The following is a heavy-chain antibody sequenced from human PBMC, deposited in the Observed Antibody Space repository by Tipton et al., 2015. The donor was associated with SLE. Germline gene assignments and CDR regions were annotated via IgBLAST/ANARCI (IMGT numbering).Heavy chain of an antibody. CDR3: ATQPPYSGTWYFDY. Sequence: QSGAEVRKPGASVRVSCKTSGYSFADYDITWVRQAPGQRLEWMGRISAYNGNTNYAQNLQGRVSMTTDTSTTTAYMELRNLRSDDTAVYYCATQPPYSGTWYFDYWGQGTLVTVSS. V-gene: IGHV1-18*01. CDR2: ISAYNGNT. D-gene: IGHD6-13*01. J-gene: IGHJ4*02. CDR1: GYSFADYD.